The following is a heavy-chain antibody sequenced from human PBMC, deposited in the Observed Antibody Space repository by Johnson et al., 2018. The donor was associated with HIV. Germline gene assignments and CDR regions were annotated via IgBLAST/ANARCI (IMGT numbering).Heavy chain of an antibody. J-gene: IGHJ3*02. CDR2: ISDSGST. V-gene: IGHV3-23*04. CDR3: AKDLLTLDAFDI. CDR1: GFIFSSYA. Sequence: VQLVESGGGLVQPGGSLRLSCAVSGFIFSSYAMHWVRQAPGKGLEWVSAISDSGSTYYADYVKGRFTISRDNSKNTLYLQMNSLRAEDTAVYYCAKDLLTLDAFDIWGQGTMVTVSS.